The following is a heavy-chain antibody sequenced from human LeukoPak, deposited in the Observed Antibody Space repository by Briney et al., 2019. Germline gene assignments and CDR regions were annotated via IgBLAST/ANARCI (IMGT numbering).Heavy chain of an antibody. J-gene: IGHJ4*02. Sequence: PSETLSLTCSVSGGSLSSYYWSWIRQPPGKGLEWIGYIYYSGSTNYNPSLKSRVTISIDTSKNQFSLKLTSVTAADTAVYYCARAGSSGYLIDYWGQGTLVTVSS. CDR1: GGSLSSYY. CDR2: IYYSGST. D-gene: IGHD3-22*01. V-gene: IGHV4-59*01. CDR3: ARAGSSGYLIDY.